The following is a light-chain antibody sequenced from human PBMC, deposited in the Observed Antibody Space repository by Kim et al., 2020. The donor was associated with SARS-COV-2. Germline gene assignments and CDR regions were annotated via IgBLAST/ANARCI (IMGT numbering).Light chain of an antibody. CDR3: QQFGSSLYT. V-gene: IGKV3-20*01. J-gene: IGKJ2*01. CDR2: GAS. Sequence: WSPGESATLSCRASQSVSKNYLAWYQQKPGQAPRLLIYGASSRAAGIPDRFSGSGSGTDFTLTISRLEPEDFAVYYCQQFGSSLYTFGQGTKLEIK. CDR1: QSVSKNY.